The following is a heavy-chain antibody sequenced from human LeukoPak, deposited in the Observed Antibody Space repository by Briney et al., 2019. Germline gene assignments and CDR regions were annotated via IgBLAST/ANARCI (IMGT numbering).Heavy chain of an antibody. D-gene: IGHD2-2*01. CDR1: GYTFTSYG. CDR2: INPNSGGT. J-gene: IGHJ3*02. CDR3: AGSTSWHGNAFDI. Sequence: GASVKVSCKASGYTFTSYGISWVRQAPGQGLEWMGWINPNSGGTNYAQKFQGRVTMTRDTSISTAYMELSRLRSDDTAVYYRAGSTSWHGNAFDIWGQGTMVTVSS. V-gene: IGHV1-2*02.